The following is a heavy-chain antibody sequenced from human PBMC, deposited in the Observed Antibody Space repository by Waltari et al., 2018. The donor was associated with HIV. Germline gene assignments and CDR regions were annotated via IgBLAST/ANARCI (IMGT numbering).Heavy chain of an antibody. V-gene: IGHV1-24*01. CDR2: FDPEDDET. J-gene: IGHJ6*02. CDR1: GHTLSELS. Sequence: QVQLVQPGAEVKKPGASVKVSCQVSGHTLSELSMHWVRQVPGKGLEWMGNFDPEDDETIYAQKCQGRVTMTEDTSSDTAYMELSSLTSGDTAVYYCATDFSGMVRAYSYYSLDVWGQGTTVTVSS. CDR3: ATDFSGMVRAYSYYSLDV. D-gene: IGHD3-10*01.